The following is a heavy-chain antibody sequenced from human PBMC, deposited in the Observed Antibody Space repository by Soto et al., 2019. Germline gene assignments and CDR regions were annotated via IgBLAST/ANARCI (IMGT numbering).Heavy chain of an antibody. J-gene: IGHJ4*02. CDR1: GGSISSGDYS. V-gene: IGHV4-30-2*01. CDR2: IYHSGST. Sequence: QLQLQESGSGLVKPSQTLSLTCAVSGGSISSGDYSWSWIRQPPGKGLEWIGYIYHSGSTYYNPSLKSRVTISVDRSKNQFSLKLSSVTXAXTXVYXXAXXXXXXXXFDYWGQGTLVTVSS. CDR3: AXXXXXXXXFDY.